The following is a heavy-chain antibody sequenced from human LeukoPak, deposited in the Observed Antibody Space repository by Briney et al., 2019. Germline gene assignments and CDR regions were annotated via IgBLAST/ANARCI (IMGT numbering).Heavy chain of an antibody. D-gene: IGHD1-1*01. Sequence: SETLSLTCIVSGGFITSHYWSWIRQPPGKGLEWIGCIYYTGSTNYNSSLKSRVTISVDTSKNRFSLKLSSVTAADTAVYYCATDRERAFDIWGQGTMVTVSS. J-gene: IGHJ3*02. CDR2: IYYTGST. CDR3: ATDRERAFDI. V-gene: IGHV4-59*11. CDR1: GGFITSHY.